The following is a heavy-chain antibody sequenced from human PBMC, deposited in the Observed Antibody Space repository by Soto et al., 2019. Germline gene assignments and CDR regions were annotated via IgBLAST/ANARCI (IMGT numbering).Heavy chain of an antibody. V-gene: IGHV3-11*01. CDR2: ISSSGSTI. CDR1: GFTFSDYY. J-gene: IGHJ3*02. CDR3: ARDRAVLMVYAIADAFDI. Sequence: GGSLRLSCAASGFTFSDYYMSWIRQAPGKGLEWVSYISSSGSTIYYADSVKGRFTISRDSAKNSLYLQMNSLRAEDTAVYYCARDRAVLMVYAIADAFDIWGQGTMVTVSS. D-gene: IGHD2-8*01.